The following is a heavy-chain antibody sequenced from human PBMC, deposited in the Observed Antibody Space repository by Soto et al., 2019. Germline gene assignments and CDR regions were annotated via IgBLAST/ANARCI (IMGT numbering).Heavy chain of an antibody. J-gene: IGHJ4*02. CDR2: IYSTGTT. Sequence: EVQLVESGGGLIQPGGSLKLSCAASGFTVGNNYMSWVRQAPGKGLEWVSLIYSTGTTKYADSVKGRLTVSRDNAKNTLYLQMNSLRAEDTAVYYFAKDGRGSGSHYDSFGYWGQGTLVTVSS. CDR1: GFTVGNNY. V-gene: IGHV3-53*01. D-gene: IGHD3-10*01. CDR3: AKDGRGSGSHYDSFGY.